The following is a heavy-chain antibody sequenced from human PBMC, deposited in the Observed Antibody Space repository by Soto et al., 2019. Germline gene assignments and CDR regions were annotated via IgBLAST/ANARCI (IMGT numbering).Heavy chain of an antibody. CDR2: FDPEDGET. CDR1: GYTLTELS. D-gene: IGHD1-26*01. V-gene: IGHV1-24*01. J-gene: IGHJ4*02. CDR3: ATDLSGSSTLYSDY. Sequence: ASVKVSCKVSGYTLTELSMHWVRQAPGKGLEWMGGFDPEDGETIYAQKFQGRVTMTEDTSTDTAYMELSSLRSEDTAVYYCATDLSGSSTLYSDYWGQGTLVTVSS.